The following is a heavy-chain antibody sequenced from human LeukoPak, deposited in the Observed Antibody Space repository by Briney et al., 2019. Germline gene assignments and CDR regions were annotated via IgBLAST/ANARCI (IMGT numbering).Heavy chain of an antibody. CDR2: IIPIFGTA. CDR1: GGTFSSYA. V-gene: IGHV1-69*06. J-gene: IGHJ4*02. CDR3: AREKDPGYFDY. Sequence: SVKVSCKASGGTFSSYAISWVRQAPGQGLEWMGGIIPIFGTANYAQKFQGRVTITADKSTSTAYMELSSLRSEDTAVCYCAREKDPGYFDYWGQGTLVTVSS.